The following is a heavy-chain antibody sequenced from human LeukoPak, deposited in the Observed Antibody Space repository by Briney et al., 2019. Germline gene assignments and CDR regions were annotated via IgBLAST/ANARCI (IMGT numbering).Heavy chain of an antibody. D-gene: IGHD2-8*01. V-gene: IGHV4-59*01. CDR1: GGSISSYY. J-gene: IGHJ6*02. Sequence: SETLSPTCTVSGGSISSYYWSWIRQPPGKGLEWIGYIYYSGSTNYNPSLKSRVTISVDTSKNQFSLKLSSVTAADTAVYYCARGGEYCTNGVCFPYYYYGMDVWGQGTTVTVSS. CDR2: IYYSGST. CDR3: ARGGEYCTNGVCFPYYYYGMDV.